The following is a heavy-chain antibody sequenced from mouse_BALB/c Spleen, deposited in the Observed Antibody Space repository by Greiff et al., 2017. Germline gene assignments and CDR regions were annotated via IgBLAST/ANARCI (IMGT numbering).Heavy chain of an antibody. CDR1: GFTFSSFG. Sequence: EVMLVESGGGLVQPGGSRKLSCAASGFTFSSFGMHWVRQAPEKGLEWVAYISSGSSTSYYADTVKGRFTISRDNPKNTLFLQMTSLRSEDTAMYYCARSHYYGSSDGWGQGTTLTVSS. D-gene: IGHD1-1*01. CDR2: ISSGSSTS. J-gene: IGHJ2*01. V-gene: IGHV5-17*02. CDR3: ARSHYYGSSDG.